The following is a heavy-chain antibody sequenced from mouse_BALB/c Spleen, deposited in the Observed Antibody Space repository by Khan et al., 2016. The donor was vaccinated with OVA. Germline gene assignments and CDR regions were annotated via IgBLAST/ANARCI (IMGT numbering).Heavy chain of an antibody. J-gene: IGHJ3*01. CDR2: ISSAGSYT. Sequence: EVELVESGGGLVKPGGSLKLSCAASGFTFSNYFMSWVRQTPEKRLEWVATISSAGSYTYYPDNVKGRFTISRDNAKNTLYLQMSSLKSEDTAMYYCTRDRYGNYGGWFAYWGQGTLVTVSA. D-gene: IGHD2-10*02. CDR1: GFTFSNYF. CDR3: TRDRYGNYGGWFAY. V-gene: IGHV5-6-4*01.